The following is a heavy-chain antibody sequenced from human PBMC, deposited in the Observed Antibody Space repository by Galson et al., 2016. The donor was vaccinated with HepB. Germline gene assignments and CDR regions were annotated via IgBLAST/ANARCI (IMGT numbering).Heavy chain of an antibody. D-gene: IGHD1-26*01. V-gene: IGHV5-51*01. CDR1: EYIFSNYW. Sequence: QSGAEVKKPGESLKISCKGSEYIFSNYWIAWVRQMPGKGLEYMGIIYPGDSDTRYSPSFQGQVTISADESISTAYLQWSSLKASDTAMYYCGRRDDTGSPFDYWGQGTLVTVSS. J-gene: IGHJ4*02. CDR3: GRRDDTGSPFDY. CDR2: IYPGDSDT.